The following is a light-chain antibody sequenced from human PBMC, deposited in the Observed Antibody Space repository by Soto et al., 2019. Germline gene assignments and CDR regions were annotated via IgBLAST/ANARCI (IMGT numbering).Light chain of an antibody. V-gene: IGKV1-12*01. CDR2: AAS. J-gene: IGKJ5*01. CDR1: QSISSW. Sequence: DIQMTQSPSSLSASVGDRVTITCRASQSISSWLAWYQQKPGKAPKLLIYAASSLQSGVPSRFSGSGFGTDFTLTISSLQPEDSAIYYCQQADTFPITFDQGTRLEIK. CDR3: QQADTFPIT.